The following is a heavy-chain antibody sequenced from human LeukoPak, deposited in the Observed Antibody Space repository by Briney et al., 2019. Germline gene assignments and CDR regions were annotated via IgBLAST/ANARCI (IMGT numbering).Heavy chain of an antibody. CDR2: ISAGSEDS. CDR1: GFTFGGYA. J-gene: IGHJ6*02. V-gene: IGHV3-23*01. CDR3: ARTIAQYSNTWLYYYYGLDV. D-gene: IGHD1-7*01. Sequence: GGSLRLSCTASGFTFGGYAMSWVRQAPGKGLEWVSSISAGSEDSYYADPVKGRFTISRDDSKSTLYLQMNSLRADDTAVYNCARTIAQYSNTWLYYYYGLDVWGQGTTVTVSS.